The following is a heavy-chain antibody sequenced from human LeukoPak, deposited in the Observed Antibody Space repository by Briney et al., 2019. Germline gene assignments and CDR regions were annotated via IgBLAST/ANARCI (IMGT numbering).Heavy chain of an antibody. Sequence: ASVKVSCKASGYTFTSYAMHWVRQAPGQRLEWMGWINAGNGNTKYSQKFQGRVTITRDTSASTAYMELSSLRSEDTAVYYCAGDHPGYDLGQFDYWGQGTLVTVSS. D-gene: IGHD5-12*01. J-gene: IGHJ4*02. CDR2: INAGNGNT. V-gene: IGHV1-3*01. CDR3: AGDHPGYDLGQFDY. CDR1: GYTFTSYA.